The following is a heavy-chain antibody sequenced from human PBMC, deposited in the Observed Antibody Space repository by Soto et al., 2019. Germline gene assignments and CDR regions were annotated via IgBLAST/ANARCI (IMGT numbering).Heavy chain of an antibody. Sequence: SGPTLVNPTQILTLTCTFSGFSLSTSGVGVNWIRQPPGKALEWLALIYWHDDKRYSPFLKSRLTITKDTSKNQVVLTMTNMDPMDTATYYCAHRGGATVGLYYFDYWGQGALVTVSS. CDR1: GFSLSTSGVG. J-gene: IGHJ4*02. CDR3: AHRGGATVGLYYFDY. CDR2: IYWHDDK. V-gene: IGHV2-5*01. D-gene: IGHD3-16*01.